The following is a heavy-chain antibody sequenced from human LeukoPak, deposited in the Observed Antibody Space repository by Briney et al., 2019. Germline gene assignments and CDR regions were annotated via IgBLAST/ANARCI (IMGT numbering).Heavy chain of an antibody. CDR3: ARGWYTSGWPWGYFDY. CDR2: IHYTGST. CDR1: GGSTSSFY. J-gene: IGHJ4*02. Sequence: SETLSLTCSVFGGSTSSFYWTWIRQPPGKGLEGIGYIHYTGSTNSNPSLKSRVTISVDTAKTQYSLKLGTVTAADTAVYYCARGWYTSGWPWGYFDYWGQGTLATVSS. V-gene: IGHV4-59*01. D-gene: IGHD6-19*01.